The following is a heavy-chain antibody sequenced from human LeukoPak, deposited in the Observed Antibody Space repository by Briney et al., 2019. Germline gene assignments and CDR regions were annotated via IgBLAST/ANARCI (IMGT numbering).Heavy chain of an antibody. CDR2: VNPNSGGT. J-gene: IGHJ3*01. CDR1: GYTFSHLY. D-gene: IGHD5-24*01. V-gene: IGHV1-2*06. Sequence: ASVNVSCKASGYTFSHLYIHWVRQAPGQGLEWMGRVNPNSGGTDYAQNFRGRIIMTRDSSITTAYVELSRLRSDDTAMYYCATEGYNRNSDSGWTAFYFWGQGTMVTVSS. CDR3: ATEGYNRNSDSGWTAFYF.